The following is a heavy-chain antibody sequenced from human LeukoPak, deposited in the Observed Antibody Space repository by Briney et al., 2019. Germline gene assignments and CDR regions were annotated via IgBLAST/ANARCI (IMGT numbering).Heavy chain of an antibody. CDR3: AKSSGAGRGSFDY. V-gene: IGHV3-23*01. CDR2: ISGSGGST. D-gene: IGHD6-25*01. Sequence: GGSLRLSCAASGFTFSSYAMSWVRQAPGKGLEWVSVISGSGGSTNYADSVKGWLTISRDNSKNTLYLQMNSLRAEDTAVYYCAKSSGAGRGSFDYWGQGTLVTVSS. CDR1: GFTFSSYA. J-gene: IGHJ4*02.